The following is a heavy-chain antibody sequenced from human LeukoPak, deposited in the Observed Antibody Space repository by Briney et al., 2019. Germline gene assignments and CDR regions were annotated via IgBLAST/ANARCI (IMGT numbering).Heavy chain of an antibody. D-gene: IGHD3-10*01. CDR1: GYSFTSYW. J-gene: IGHJ6*02. Sequence: GESLKISCKGSGYSFTSYWIGWVRQMPGKGLEWMGIIYPGDSDTRYSPSFQGQVTISADKSISTAYLQWSSLKASDTAMYYCARQGYGSGSYYNIGYYYYYYGMDVWGQGTTVTVSS. CDR3: ARQGYGSGSYYNIGYYYYYYGMDV. CDR2: IYPGDSDT. V-gene: IGHV5-51*01.